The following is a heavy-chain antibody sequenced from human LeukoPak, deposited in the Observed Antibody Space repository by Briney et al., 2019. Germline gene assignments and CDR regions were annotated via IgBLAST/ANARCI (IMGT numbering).Heavy chain of an antibody. Sequence: SQTPSPTCAISGDSVSSNSAAWNWIRQSPSRGLEWLGRTYYRSKWYNDYAVSVKSRITVNPDTSKNQFSLQLNSVTPEDTAVYYCAGGYDYGPYYYYGMDVWGQGTTVTVSS. CDR3: AGGYDYGPYYYYGMDV. CDR1: GDSVSSNSAA. J-gene: IGHJ6*02. CDR2: TYYRSKWYN. D-gene: IGHD5-12*01. V-gene: IGHV6-1*01.